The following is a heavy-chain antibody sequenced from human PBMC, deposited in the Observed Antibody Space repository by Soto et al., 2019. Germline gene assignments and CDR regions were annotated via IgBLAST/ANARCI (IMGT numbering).Heavy chain of an antibody. J-gene: IGHJ6*02. CDR3: ARYYDFWSGYSLEYYYGMDV. CDR2: ISAYNGNT. D-gene: IGHD3-3*01. Sequence: ASVKVSCKASGYTFTSYGISWVRQAPGQGLEWMGWISAYNGNTNYAQKLQGRVTMTTDTATSTAYMELRSLRSDDTAVYYCARYYDFWSGYSLEYYYGMDVWGQGTTVTVSS. V-gene: IGHV1-18*04. CDR1: GYTFTSYG.